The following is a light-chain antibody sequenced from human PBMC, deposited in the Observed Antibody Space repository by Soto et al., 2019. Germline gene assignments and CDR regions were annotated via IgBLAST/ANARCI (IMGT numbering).Light chain of an antibody. CDR2: EVS. Sequence: VMAQNPISLLVSPGQPAYFPCKSSQSLLHITGETFLFWYLQKPGQSPQLLIYEVSTRVSGVPDRFSGSGSGTDFTLEISRVETDDVGIYYCMQSTQLPPTFGQGRRLEV. CDR3: MQSTQLPPT. CDR1: QSLLHITGETF. V-gene: IGKV2D-29*02. J-gene: IGKJ5*01.